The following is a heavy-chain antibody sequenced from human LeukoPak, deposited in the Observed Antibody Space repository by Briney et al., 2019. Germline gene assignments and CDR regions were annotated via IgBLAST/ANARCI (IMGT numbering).Heavy chain of an antibody. Sequence: GRSLRLSCAASGFTFSSYGMHWVRQAPGKGLEWVAFIRYDGSNKYYADSVKGRFTISRDNSKNTLYLQMNSLRAEDTAVYYCAREHSSDWYFGYYYYMDVWGKGTTVTISS. D-gene: IGHD6-19*01. CDR3: AREHSSDWYFGYYYYMDV. J-gene: IGHJ6*03. V-gene: IGHV3-30*02. CDR1: GFTFSSYG. CDR2: IRYDGSNK.